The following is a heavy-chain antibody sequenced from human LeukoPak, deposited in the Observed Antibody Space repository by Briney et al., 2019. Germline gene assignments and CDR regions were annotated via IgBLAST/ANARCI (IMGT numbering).Heavy chain of an antibody. CDR1: GYTFTGYY. J-gene: IGHJ4*02. CDR3: ASSRMFGLFDY. Sequence: ASVKVSCKASGYTFTGYYMHWVRQAPGQGLEWMGWINPNSGGTNYAQKVQGRVTMTRDTSTSTTYMELSRLRSDDTAVYYCASSRMFGLFDYWGQGTLVTVSS. V-gene: IGHV1-2*02. CDR2: INPNSGGT. D-gene: IGHD3-10*02.